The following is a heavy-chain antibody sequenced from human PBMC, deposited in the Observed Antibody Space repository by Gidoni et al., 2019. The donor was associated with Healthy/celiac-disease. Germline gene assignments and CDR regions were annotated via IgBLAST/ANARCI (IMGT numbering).Heavy chain of an antibody. CDR3: ARQSNPEYYFDY. CDR1: GGSISSSSYY. Sequence: HLQLQESGPGLVKPSETLSLTCTVSGGSISSSSYYWGWIRQHPGKGLEWIGSIYYSWSTYYNPSLKSRVTISVDTSKNQFSLKLSSVTAADTAVYYCARQSNPEYYFDYWGQGTLVTVSS. V-gene: IGHV4-39*01. J-gene: IGHJ4*02. CDR2: IYYSWST.